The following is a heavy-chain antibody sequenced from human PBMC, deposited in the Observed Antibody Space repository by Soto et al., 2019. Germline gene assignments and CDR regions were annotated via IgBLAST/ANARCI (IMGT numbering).Heavy chain of an antibody. Sequence: SETLSLTCTVSGGSISSSTYYWGWIRQPPGNGLEWIGSIYYSGSTYYNPSLKSRVTISVHTSKNQFSLKLSSVTAADTVVYYCARRDSGSYLDHWGQGNLDTVAS. CDR1: GGSISSSTYY. CDR3: ARRDSGSYLDH. V-gene: IGHV4-39*01. CDR2: IYYSGST. D-gene: IGHD1-26*01. J-gene: IGHJ4*02.